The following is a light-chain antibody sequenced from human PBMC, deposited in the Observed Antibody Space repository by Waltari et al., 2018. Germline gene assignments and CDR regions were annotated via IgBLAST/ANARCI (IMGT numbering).Light chain of an antibody. CDR2: EVS. Sequence: QSALTQPASMSGSPGQSISILCVGTPSDIDDYPRVSWYQQFPGEVPKLLLYEVSNRPSGISSRFSGSKSGTTAFLSISGLQPEDEADYYCCSHTKMDTWVFGGSTTLTVL. J-gene: IGLJ3*02. V-gene: IGLV2-14*01. CDR3: CSHTKMDTWV. CDR1: PSDIDDYPR.